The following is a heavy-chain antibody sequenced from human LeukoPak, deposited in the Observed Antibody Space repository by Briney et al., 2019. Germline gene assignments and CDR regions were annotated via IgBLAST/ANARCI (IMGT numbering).Heavy chain of an antibody. J-gene: IGHJ4*02. CDR2: INTGNGST. CDR1: GYTFTNYA. V-gene: IGHV1-3*04. CDR3: ARVGYSGYDSRPVFNY. D-gene: IGHD5-12*01. Sequence: GASVNVSCKASGYTFTNYALHWVRQAPGQRLEWMGWINTGNGSTKYSQKFQGRVTITRATSASTAYMELSSLRSEDTAVYYCARVGYSGYDSRPVFNYWGQGTLVTVSS.